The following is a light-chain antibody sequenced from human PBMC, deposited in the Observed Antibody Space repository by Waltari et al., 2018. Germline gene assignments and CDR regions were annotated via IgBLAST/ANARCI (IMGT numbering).Light chain of an antibody. J-gene: IGLJ2*01. V-gene: IGLV2-11*01. CDR1: SSDIGRYNY. Sequence: QSALTQPRSVSGSPGQSVTISCTGTSSDIGRYNYVCWYQQHPGKATKLLIYDVTERPSGVPVRFSAGKSGNPASLPISGLQAEDEADYYCCSNAGSYEVVGGGTKLTVL. CDR2: DVT. CDR3: CSNAGSYEV.